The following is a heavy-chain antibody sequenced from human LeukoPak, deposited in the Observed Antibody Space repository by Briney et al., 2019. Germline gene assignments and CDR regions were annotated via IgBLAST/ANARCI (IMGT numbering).Heavy chain of an antibody. D-gene: IGHD2-2*01. CDR2: IVVGSGNT. CDR1: GFTFTSSA. V-gene: IGHV1-58*02. Sequence: SVKVSCKASGFTFTSSAMQRVRQARGQRLEWIGWIVVGSGNTNYAQKFQERVTITRDMSTSTAYMELSSLRSEDTAVYYCAAAVGIVVVPAAVDYWGQGTLVTVSS. CDR3: AAAVGIVVVPAAVDY. J-gene: IGHJ4*02.